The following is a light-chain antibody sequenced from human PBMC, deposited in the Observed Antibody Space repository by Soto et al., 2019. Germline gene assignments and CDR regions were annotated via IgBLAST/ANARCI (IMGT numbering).Light chain of an antibody. CDR1: QSINTY. V-gene: IGKV3-11*01. CDR2: DAS. J-gene: IGKJ1*01. CDR3: QQRYNWPRT. Sequence: EIVMTQSPATLSLSPGEGATLSCRASQSINTYLAWYQQKPGQAPRLLIYDASNRATGIPARFSGSGSGTDFTLTISSLEPEDCAVYYCQQRYNWPRTFGQGTKVDIK.